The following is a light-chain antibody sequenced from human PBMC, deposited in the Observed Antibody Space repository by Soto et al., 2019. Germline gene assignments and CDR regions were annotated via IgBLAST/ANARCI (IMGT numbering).Light chain of an antibody. V-gene: IGKV3-15*01. CDR3: QQYNNWPPWR. CDR1: QSVSSSY. CDR2: GAS. J-gene: IGKJ1*01. Sequence: EIVLSQSPGTLSLSPGERDTLSCRASQSVSSSYLAWYQQKPGQAPRLLIYGASTRATGIPARFSGSGSGTEFTLTISSLQSEDFAVYYCQQYNNWPPWRFGQGTKV.